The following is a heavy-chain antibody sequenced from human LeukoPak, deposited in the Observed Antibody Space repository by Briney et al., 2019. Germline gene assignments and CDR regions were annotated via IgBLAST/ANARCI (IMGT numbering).Heavy chain of an antibody. V-gene: IGHV3-48*03. J-gene: IGHJ4*02. CDR1: GFTFSSYE. CDR3: AKEDIVVVVAARTSFFDY. Sequence: GGSLRLSCAASGFTFSSYEMNWVRQAPGKGLEWVSYISSSGSTIYYADSVKGRFTISRDNSKNTLYLQMNSLRAEDTAVYYCAKEDIVVVVAARTSFFDYWGQGTLVTVSS. D-gene: IGHD2-15*01. CDR2: ISSSGSTI.